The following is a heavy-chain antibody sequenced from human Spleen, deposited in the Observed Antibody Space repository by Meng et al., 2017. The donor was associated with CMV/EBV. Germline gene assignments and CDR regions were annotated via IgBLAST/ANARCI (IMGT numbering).Heavy chain of an antibody. CDR1: GYTFNDDY. J-gene: IGHJ5*02. CDR3: ARSVDGDDECWCDP. CDR2: MNHNSGNT. Sequence: SGYTFNDDYIHWGRQATGQGVEGRGGMNHNSGNTGEAQKCQGRGTITRNTAISTAYMELSSRRSEDTAVYYGARSVDGDDECWCDPWGQGTLVTVSS. D-gene: IGHD4-17*01. V-gene: IGHV1-8*03.